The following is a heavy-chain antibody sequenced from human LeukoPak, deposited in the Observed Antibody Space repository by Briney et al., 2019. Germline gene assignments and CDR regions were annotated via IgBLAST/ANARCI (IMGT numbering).Heavy chain of an antibody. J-gene: IGHJ4*02. CDR2: IRSKAYGGTT. Sequence: GRSLRLSCTASGFTFGDYAMSWFRQAPGKGLEWVGFIRSKAYGGTTEYAASVKGRFTISRDDSKSIAYLQMNSLKTEDTAVYYCTRDSRGGDGGVDYWGRGTLVTVSS. CDR1: GFTFGDYA. CDR3: TRDSRGGDGGVDY. D-gene: IGHD3-16*01. V-gene: IGHV3-49*03.